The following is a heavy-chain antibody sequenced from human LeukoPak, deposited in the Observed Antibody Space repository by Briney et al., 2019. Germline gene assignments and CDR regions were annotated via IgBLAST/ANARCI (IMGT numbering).Heavy chain of an antibody. CDR3: TRSDIVVVPAAIEWYWFDP. Sequence: GGSLRLSCTASGFTFGDYAMRWFRQAPGKGLEWVGFIRSKAYGGTTEYAASVKGRFTISRDDSKSIAYLQMNSLKTENTAVYYCTRSDIVVVPAAIEWYWFDPWGQGTLVTVSS. J-gene: IGHJ5*02. CDR2: IRSKAYGGTT. V-gene: IGHV3-49*03. D-gene: IGHD2-2*02. CDR1: GFTFGDYA.